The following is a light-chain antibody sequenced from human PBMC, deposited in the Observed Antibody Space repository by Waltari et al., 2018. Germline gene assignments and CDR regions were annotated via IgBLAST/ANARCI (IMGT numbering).Light chain of an antibody. CDR1: QSVSRF. CDR2: GAS. J-gene: IGKJ1*01. Sequence: IVLTQSPGTLSLSPGERATLSCRASQSVSRFLAWHQQKPGQAPRLLISGASSRATGIPDRFSGSGSGTDFSLTISRLEPEDFAVYYCQKYDRLPATFGQGTKVEIK. V-gene: IGKV3-20*01. CDR3: QKYDRLPAT.